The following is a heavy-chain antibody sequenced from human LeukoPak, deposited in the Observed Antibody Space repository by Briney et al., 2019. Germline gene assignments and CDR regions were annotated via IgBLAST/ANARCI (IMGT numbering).Heavy chain of an antibody. D-gene: IGHD2-2*01. CDR1: GGTFSSYA. Sequence: GASVRVSCKASGGTFSSYAISWVRQAPGQGLEWMGGIIPTFGTANYAQKFQGRVTITTDESTSTAYMELSSLRSEDTAVYYCARESRIVVVPAAMDDAFDIWGQGTMVTVSS. CDR2: IIPTFGTA. J-gene: IGHJ3*02. V-gene: IGHV1-69*05. CDR3: ARESRIVVVPAAMDDAFDI.